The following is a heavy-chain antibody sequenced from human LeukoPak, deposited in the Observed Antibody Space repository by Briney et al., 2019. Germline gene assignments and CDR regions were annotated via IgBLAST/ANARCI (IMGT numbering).Heavy chain of an antibody. V-gene: IGHV4-59*01. CDR3: ARGSSWLSSIDR. J-gene: IGHJ5*02. CDR2: IYYDGST. Sequence: TSETLSLTCTVSGGPISRDYWSWIRQPPGKGLEWIGYIYYDGSTNYNPSLKSRVTISVDTSKNQFSLKLRSVTAADTAVYYCARGSSWLSSIDRWGQGTLVTVSS. CDR1: GGPISRDY. D-gene: IGHD6-13*01.